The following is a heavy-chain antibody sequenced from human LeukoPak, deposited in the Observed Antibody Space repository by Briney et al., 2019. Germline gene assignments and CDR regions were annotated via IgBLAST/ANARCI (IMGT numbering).Heavy chain of an antibody. D-gene: IGHD3-10*01. CDR1: GFTFSTFA. V-gene: IGHV3-23*01. CDR2: IFPSGGEI. Sequence: GGSLRLSCAASGFTFSTFAMIWVRQPPGKGLEWVSSIFPSGGEIHYADSVRGRFTISRDNSKSTLSLQMNSLKSEDTAVYYCTTYGSGRKFDYWGQGILVTVSS. J-gene: IGHJ4*02. CDR3: TTYGSGRKFDY.